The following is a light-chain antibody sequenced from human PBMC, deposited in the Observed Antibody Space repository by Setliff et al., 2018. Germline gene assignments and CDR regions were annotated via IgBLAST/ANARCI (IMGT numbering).Light chain of an antibody. CDR1: SSDVGGYDY. CDR3: SSYAGSYIYV. J-gene: IGLJ1*01. CDR2: EVS. Sequence: SVLTQPPSASGSPGQSVTISCTGTSSDVGGYDYVSWYQHHPGKAPKLMIYEVSKRPSGVPDRFSGSKFGSTASLTVSGLQAEDEADYYCSSYAGSYIYVFGSGTKV. V-gene: IGLV2-8*01.